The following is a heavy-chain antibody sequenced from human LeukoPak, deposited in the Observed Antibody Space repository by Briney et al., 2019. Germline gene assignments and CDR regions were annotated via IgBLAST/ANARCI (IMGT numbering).Heavy chain of an antibody. CDR3: ARDTGGGLFGLYYYYGMDV. J-gene: IGHJ6*02. V-gene: IGHV3-33*01. CDR1: GFTFSSCG. Sequence: GGSLRLSCAASGFTFSSCGMHWVRQAPGKGLEWVAVIWYDGSNKYYADSVKGRFTISRDNSKNTLYLQMNSLRAEDTAVYYCARDTGGGLFGLYYYYGMDVWGQGTTVTVSS. CDR2: IWYDGSNK. D-gene: IGHD1-14*01.